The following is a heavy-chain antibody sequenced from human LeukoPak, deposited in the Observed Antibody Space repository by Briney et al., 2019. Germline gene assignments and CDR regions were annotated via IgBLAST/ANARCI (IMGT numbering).Heavy chain of an antibody. J-gene: IGHJ4*02. D-gene: IGHD3-10*01. Sequence: ASVKVSCKVSGYTLTELSMHWVRQAPGKGLEWMGGFEPEDGETIYAQKFQGRVTMTEDTSTDTAYMELSSLRSEDTAVYYCATDEVRGVLRSLHYWGQGTLVTVSS. CDR1: GYTLTELS. V-gene: IGHV1-24*01. CDR2: FEPEDGET. CDR3: ATDEVRGVLRSLHY.